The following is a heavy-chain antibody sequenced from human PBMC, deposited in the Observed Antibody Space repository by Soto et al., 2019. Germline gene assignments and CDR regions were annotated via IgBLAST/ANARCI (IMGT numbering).Heavy chain of an antibody. Sequence: EVPLVESGGGLVQPGGSLRLSCAASGFTFSSYSMNWVRQAPGKGLEWVSYISSSSSTIYYADSVKGRFTISRDNAKNSLYLQMNSLRAEDTAVYYCARVGYGGSSGYWGQGTLVTVSS. CDR2: ISSSSSTI. CDR3: ARVGYGGSSGY. CDR1: GFTFSSYS. J-gene: IGHJ4*02. V-gene: IGHV3-48*01. D-gene: IGHD4-17*01.